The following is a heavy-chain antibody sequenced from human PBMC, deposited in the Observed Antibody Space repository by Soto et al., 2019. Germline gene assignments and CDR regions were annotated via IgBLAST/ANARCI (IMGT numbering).Heavy chain of an antibody. J-gene: IGHJ6*02. V-gene: IGHV3-21*01. CDR3: ARYSITYYYDSSGYPKGPEGYYGMDV. CDR2: ISSSSSYR. Sequence: GGSLRLSCAASGFTFSSYSMNWVSQAPGKGLEWVSSISSSSSYRYYADSVTGRFTISRDDAKNSLYLQMNSLSAEDTAVYYCARYSITYYYDSSGYPKGPEGYYGMDVWGQGTTATVSS. CDR1: GFTFSSYS. D-gene: IGHD3-22*01.